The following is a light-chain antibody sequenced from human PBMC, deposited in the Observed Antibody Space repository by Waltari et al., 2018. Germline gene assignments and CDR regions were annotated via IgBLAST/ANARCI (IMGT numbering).Light chain of an antibody. J-gene: IGLJ1*01. CDR3: LIWHSGGYV. CDR2: FQSDSDN. V-gene: IGLV5-45*01. Sequence: QAVLTQPASLSASPGASASLTCTLRSGIDVGAYRIYWYQKKPGSPPQYLLSFQSDSDNQQGSGVPSRFSGSKDATANAGILLISGLQSEDEADYYCLIWHSGGYVCGTGTEVTVL. CDR1: SGIDVGAYR.